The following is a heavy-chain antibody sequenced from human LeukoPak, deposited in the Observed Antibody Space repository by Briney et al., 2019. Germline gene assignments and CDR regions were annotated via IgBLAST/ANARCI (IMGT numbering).Heavy chain of an antibody. CDR2: ISSSSSYI. Sequence: PGGSLRLSRVASGFTFSSYSMNWVRQAPGKGLEWVSSISSSSSYIYYADSVKGRFTISRDNAKNSLYLQMNSLRAEDTAVYYCARVTVTTDGGAFDIWGQGTMVTVSS. V-gene: IGHV3-21*01. CDR1: GFTFSSYS. CDR3: ARVTVTTDGGAFDI. D-gene: IGHD4-11*01. J-gene: IGHJ3*02.